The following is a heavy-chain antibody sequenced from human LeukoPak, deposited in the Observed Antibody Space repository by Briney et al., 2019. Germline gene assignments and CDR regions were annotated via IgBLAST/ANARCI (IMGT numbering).Heavy chain of an antibody. J-gene: IGHJ5*02. D-gene: IGHD3-10*01. Sequence: ALVKVSCKASGYTFTGYYMHWVRQAPGQGLEWMGGINPNSGGTNYAQKFQGRVTMTRDTSISTAYMELSRLRSDDTAVHYCARDLWFGEENWFDPWGQGTLVTVSS. CDR2: INPNSGGT. V-gene: IGHV1-2*02. CDR3: ARDLWFGEENWFDP. CDR1: GYTFTGYY.